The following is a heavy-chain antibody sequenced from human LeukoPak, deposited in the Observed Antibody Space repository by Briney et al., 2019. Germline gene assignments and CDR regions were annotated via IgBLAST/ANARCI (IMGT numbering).Heavy chain of an antibody. CDR3: ARDLLNEGNHLDY. CDR2: IYYSGST. J-gene: IGHJ4*02. D-gene: IGHD4-23*01. V-gene: IGHV4-30-4*01. Sequence: SETLSLTCTVSGGSISSGDYYWSWIRQPPGKGLEWIGYIYYSGSTYYNPSLKSRVTISVDTSKNQFSLRLSSVTAADTAVYYCARDLLNEGNHLDYWGQGTLVTVSS. CDR1: GGSISSGDYY.